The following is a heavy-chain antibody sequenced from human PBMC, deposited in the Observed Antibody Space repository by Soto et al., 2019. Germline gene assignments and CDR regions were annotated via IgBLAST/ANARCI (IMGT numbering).Heavy chain of an antibody. J-gene: IGHJ6*02. CDR3: ARESVRYQLLSANVDV. Sequence: QVQLVESGGGVVQPGRSLRLSCAASGFTFSSYGMHWVRQAPGKGLEWVAVIWYDGSNKYYADSVKGRFTISRDNSKNTLYLQMNSLRAEDTAVYYCARESVRYQLLSANVDVWGQGTTVTVSS. CDR1: GFTFSSYG. D-gene: IGHD2-2*01. CDR2: IWYDGSNK. V-gene: IGHV3-33*01.